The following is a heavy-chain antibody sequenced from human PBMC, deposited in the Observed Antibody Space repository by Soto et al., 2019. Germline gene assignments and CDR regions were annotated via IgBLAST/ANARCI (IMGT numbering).Heavy chain of an antibody. CDR2: INAGNGNT. CDR3: ARAVGGPTSNLDY. Sequence: QVQLVQSGAEEKKPGASVKVSCKAPGYTFTSYAMHWVRQAPGQRLEWMGWINAGNGNTKYSQKFLGRVTITRDTSASTAYMELSSLRSEDTAVYYCARAVGGPTSNLDYWGQGTLVTVSS. CDR1: GYTFTSYA. V-gene: IGHV1-3*05. D-gene: IGHD3-16*01. J-gene: IGHJ4*02.